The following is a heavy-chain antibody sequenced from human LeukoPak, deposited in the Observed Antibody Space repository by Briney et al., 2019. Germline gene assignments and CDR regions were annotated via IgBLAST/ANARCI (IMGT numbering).Heavy chain of an antibody. CDR1: GFTFSSYA. CDR2: ISGSGGST. Sequence: GGSLRLSCAASGFTFSSYAMSWVRQAPGKGLEWVSAISGSGGSTNYAGSVKGRFTISRDNAKSSLYLQLNSLTAEDTAVYYCTREDNWYFDLWGRGTLVTVSS. CDR3: TREDNWYFDL. V-gene: IGHV3-23*01. J-gene: IGHJ2*01.